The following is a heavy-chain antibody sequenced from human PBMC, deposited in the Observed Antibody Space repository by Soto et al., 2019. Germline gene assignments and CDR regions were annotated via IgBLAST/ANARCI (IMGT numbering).Heavy chain of an antibody. CDR1: GYTFTSYY. Sequence: ASVKVSCKASGYTFTSYYVHWVRQAPGQGLEWMGIINPSGGSTNYAQKFQGRVTMTRDTSTSTVYMELSSRRSEDTAVYYCARDQRGSNVYFDYWGQGTLVTVSS. CDR3: ARDQRGSNVYFDY. D-gene: IGHD4-4*01. J-gene: IGHJ4*02. V-gene: IGHV1-46*01. CDR2: INPSGGST.